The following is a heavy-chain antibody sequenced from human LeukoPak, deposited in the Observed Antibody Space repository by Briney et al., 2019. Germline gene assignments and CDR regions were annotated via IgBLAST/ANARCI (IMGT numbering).Heavy chain of an antibody. CDR3: AKDCLTDLEALGELLCAFDI. Sequence: GGSLRLSCAASGFTFSSYAMSWVRQAPGKGLEWVSDISGSGGSTYYADSVKGRFTISRDNSKNTLYLQMNSLRAEDKAVYYCAKDCLTDLEALGELLCAFDIWGQGTMVTVSS. CDR1: GFTFSSYA. D-gene: IGHD3-10*01. CDR2: ISGSGGST. J-gene: IGHJ3*02. V-gene: IGHV3-23*01.